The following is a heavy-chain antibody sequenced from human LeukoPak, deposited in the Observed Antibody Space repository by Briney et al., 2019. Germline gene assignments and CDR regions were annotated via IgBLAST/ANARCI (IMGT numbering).Heavy chain of an antibody. CDR3: ARDGRVGAKDAFDI. V-gene: IGHV4-38-2*02. CDR2: IYHSGST. J-gene: IGHJ3*02. CDR1: GYPISSGYY. Sequence: SETLSLTCTVSGYPISSGYYWGWIRQPPGKGLEWIGSIYHSGSTYYNPSLKSRVTISVDTSKNQFSLKLSSVTAADTAVYYCARDGRVGAKDAFDIWGQGTMVTVSS. D-gene: IGHD1-26*01.